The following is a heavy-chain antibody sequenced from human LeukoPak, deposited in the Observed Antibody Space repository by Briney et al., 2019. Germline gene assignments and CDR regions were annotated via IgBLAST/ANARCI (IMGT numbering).Heavy chain of an antibody. Sequence: SGGSLRLSCAASGFTFYDYAMHWVRQAPGKGLEWVSGISWNSFSIGYADSVKGRFTISRDNAKNSLYLQMNSLRAEDMALYYCPKGLYNSGWYYFDYWGQGTLVTVSS. J-gene: IGHJ4*02. D-gene: IGHD6-19*01. CDR2: ISWNSFSI. CDR3: PKGLYNSGWYYFDY. CDR1: GFTFYDYA. V-gene: IGHV3-9*03.